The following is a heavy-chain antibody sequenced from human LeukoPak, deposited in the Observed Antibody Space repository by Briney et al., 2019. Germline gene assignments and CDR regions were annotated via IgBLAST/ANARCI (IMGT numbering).Heavy chain of an antibody. CDR2: IYHSGST. V-gene: IGHV4-38-2*02. CDR1: GYSISSGYY. J-gene: IGHJ4*02. CDR3: TRIYYDSSGYYHNFDY. Sequence: SETLSLTCTVSGYSISSGYYSGWIRQPPGKGLEWIGSIYHSGSTYYNPSLKSRVTISVDTSKNQFSLKLSSVTAADTAVYYCTRIYYDSSGYYHNFDYWGQGTLVTVSS. D-gene: IGHD3-22*01.